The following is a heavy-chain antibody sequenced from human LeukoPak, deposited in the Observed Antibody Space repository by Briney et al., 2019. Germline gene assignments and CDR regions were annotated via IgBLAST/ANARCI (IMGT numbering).Heavy chain of an antibody. CDR2: MYMHST. V-gene: IGHV4-4*07. CDR1: GGSIRSYY. J-gene: IGHJ4*02. D-gene: IGHD3-22*01. CDR3: AGEDKVDYYESDGAFDY. Sequence: SETLSLTCSVSGGSIRSYYWNWIRQSAGEGLEWIGRMYMHSTTYNPSLMDRVTMSVDTSRNKFSRSLSSVTAADTAINYCAGEDKVDYYESDGAFDYWGPGILVTVSS.